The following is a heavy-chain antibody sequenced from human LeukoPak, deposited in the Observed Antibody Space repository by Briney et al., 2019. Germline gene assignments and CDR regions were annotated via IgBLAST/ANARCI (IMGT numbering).Heavy chain of an antibody. CDR1: GGSISSGGYY. V-gene: IGHV4-30-2*01. CDR2: IYHSGST. Sequence: PSETLSLTCTVSGGSISSGGYYWSWIRQPPGKGLEWVGYIYHSGSTYYNPSLKSRVTISVDRSKNQFSLKLSSVTAADTAVYYCARAGESSSWYPQGGYYYYMDVWGKGTTVTVSS. J-gene: IGHJ6*03. D-gene: IGHD6-13*01. CDR3: ARAGESSSWYPQGGYYYYMDV.